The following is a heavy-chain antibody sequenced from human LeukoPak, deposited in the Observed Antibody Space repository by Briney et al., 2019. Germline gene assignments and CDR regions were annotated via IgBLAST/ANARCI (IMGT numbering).Heavy chain of an antibody. J-gene: IGHJ3*02. Sequence: GGSLRLSCAASGFTVSSNYMSWVRQAPGKGLVWVSRINSDGSSTSYADSVKGRFTISRDNAKNTLYLQMNSLRAEDTAVYYCARARITIFGVVINDAFDIWGQGTMVTVSS. CDR2: INSDGSST. CDR1: GFTVSSNY. CDR3: ARARITIFGVVINDAFDI. D-gene: IGHD3-3*01. V-gene: IGHV3-74*01.